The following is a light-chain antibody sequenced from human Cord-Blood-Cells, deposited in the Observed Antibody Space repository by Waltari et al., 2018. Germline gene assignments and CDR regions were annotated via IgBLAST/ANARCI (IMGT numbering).Light chain of an antibody. V-gene: IGLV3-16*01. J-gene: IGLJ2*01. CDR2: KDS. Sequence: SYELTQPPSVSVSLGQMARITCSGEALPKKYAYWYQQKPGQFPVLVIYKDSERPSEIPERFSGSSSGTIVTLTISGVQAEDEADYYCLAADSSGTYVVFGGGTKLTVL. CDR3: LAADSSGTYVV. CDR1: ALPKKY.